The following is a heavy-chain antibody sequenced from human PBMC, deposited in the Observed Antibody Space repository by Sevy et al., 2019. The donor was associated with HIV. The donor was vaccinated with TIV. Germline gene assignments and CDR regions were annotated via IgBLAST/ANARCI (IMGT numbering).Heavy chain of an antibody. J-gene: IGHJ4*02. CDR1: GFTFSSYD. CDR3: ARDPYYDSSGPFDY. D-gene: IGHD3-22*01. V-gene: IGHV3-33*01. CDR2: IWYDGSNK. Sequence: GGSLRLSCAASGFTFSSYDMHWVRQAPGKGLEWVAVIWYDGSNKYYADSVKGRFTISRDNSKNTLYLQMNSLRAEDTAVYYCARDPYYDSSGPFDYWGQGTLVTVSS.